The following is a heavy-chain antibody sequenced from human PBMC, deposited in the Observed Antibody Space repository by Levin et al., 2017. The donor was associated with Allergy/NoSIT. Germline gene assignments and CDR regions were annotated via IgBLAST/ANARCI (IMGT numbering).Heavy chain of an antibody. Sequence: SETLSLTCAVYGGSFSGYYWSWIRQPPGKGLEWIGEINHSGSTNYNPSLKSRVTISVDTSKNQFSLKLSSVTAADTAVYYCARVMKVRYFDWLIGDGAFDSWGQGTMVTVSS. V-gene: IGHV4-34*01. CDR3: ARVMKVRYFDWLIGDGAFDS. D-gene: IGHD3-9*01. CDR1: GGSFSGYY. CDR2: INHSGST. J-gene: IGHJ3*02.